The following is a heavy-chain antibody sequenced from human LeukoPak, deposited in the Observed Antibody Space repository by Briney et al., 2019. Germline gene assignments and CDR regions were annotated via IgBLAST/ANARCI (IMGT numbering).Heavy chain of an antibody. D-gene: IGHD1-26*01. V-gene: IGHV4-39*01. J-gene: IGHJ4*02. Sequence: SETLSLTCTVSGGSISSSRYYWGWIRQPPGKGLEWIGSIYYSGSTYYNPSLKSRITISVDASKNRISLNLSSVTAADTAMYYCATGELGAKDYWGQGTLVTVSS. CDR2: IYYSGST. CDR3: ATGELGAKDY. CDR1: GGSISSSRYY.